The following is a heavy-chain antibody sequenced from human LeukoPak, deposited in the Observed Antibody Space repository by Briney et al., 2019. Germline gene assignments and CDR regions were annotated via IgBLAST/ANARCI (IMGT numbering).Heavy chain of an antibody. CDR1: GFTFSSYA. CDR3: AKDLPGSRYYYYGMDV. J-gene: IGHJ6*02. Sequence: GGSLRLSCAASGFTFSSYAMSWVRQAPGKGLEWVSAISGSGGSTYYADSVKGRFTISRDNSKNMLYLQMNSLKAEDTAVYYCAKDLPGSRYYYYGMDVWGQGTTVTVSS. D-gene: IGHD6-13*01. V-gene: IGHV3-23*01. CDR2: ISGSGGST.